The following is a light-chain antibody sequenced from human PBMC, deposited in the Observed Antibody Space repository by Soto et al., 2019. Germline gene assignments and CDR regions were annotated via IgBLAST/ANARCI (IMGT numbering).Light chain of an antibody. CDR1: QSIRSY. CDR2: AAS. Sequence: DIQMTQSPSSLSASLGDRATITCGAGQSIRSYLNWYQQKPGKAPKLLIYAASSLQSGVPSRFSGSGSGTDFTLTISSLQPEDFETYYCQQSYSNLPTFGQGTKVDIK. J-gene: IGKJ1*01. CDR3: QQSYSNLPT. V-gene: IGKV1-39*01.